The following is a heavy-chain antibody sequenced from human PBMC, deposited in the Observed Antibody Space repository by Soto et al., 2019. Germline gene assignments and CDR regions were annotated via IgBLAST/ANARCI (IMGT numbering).Heavy chain of an antibody. CDR2: IIPILGIA. D-gene: IGHD3-3*01. Sequence: RASVKVSCKASGGTFSSYTISWVRQAPGQGLEWMGRIIPILGIANYAQKFQGRVTITADKSTSTAYMELSSPRSEDTAVYYCARGITIFGVASDAFDIWGQGTMVTVSS. CDR3: ARGITIFGVASDAFDI. CDR1: GGTFSSYT. V-gene: IGHV1-69*02. J-gene: IGHJ3*02.